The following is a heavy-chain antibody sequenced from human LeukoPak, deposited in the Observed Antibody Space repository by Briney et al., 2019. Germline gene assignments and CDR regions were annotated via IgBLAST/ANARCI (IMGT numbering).Heavy chain of an antibody. D-gene: IGHD3-10*01. V-gene: IGHV4-39*01. CDR3: ARPGYGSGGPNPYYYYMDV. J-gene: IGHJ6*03. Sequence: SETLSLTCTVSGGSISSSSYYWGWIRQPPGKGLEWIGSIYYSGSTYYNPSLKSRVTISVDTSKNQFSLKLSSVTAADTVVYYCARPGYGSGGPNPYYYYMDVWGKGTTVTISS. CDR1: GGSISSSSYY. CDR2: IYYSGST.